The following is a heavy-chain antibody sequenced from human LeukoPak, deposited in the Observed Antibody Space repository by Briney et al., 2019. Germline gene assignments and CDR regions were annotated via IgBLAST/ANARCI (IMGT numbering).Heavy chain of an antibody. Sequence: GGSLRLSCAASGFTFSVLWMHWVRQVPGTGPVWVSRISPDGSTTTYADSVKGRFTISRDNAKNGLCLQISSLRAEDTAVYYCARDMWGTFDYWGQGTLVTVSS. J-gene: IGHJ4*02. D-gene: IGHD7-27*01. CDR3: ARDMWGTFDY. CDR1: GFTFSVLW. V-gene: IGHV3-74*01. CDR2: ISPDGSTT.